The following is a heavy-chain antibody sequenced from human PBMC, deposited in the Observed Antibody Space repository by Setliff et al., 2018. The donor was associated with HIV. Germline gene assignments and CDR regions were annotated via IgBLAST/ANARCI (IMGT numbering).Heavy chain of an antibody. V-gene: IGHV4-38-2*01. CDR3: ARVSRLHPFDP. D-gene: IGHD2-15*01. J-gene: IGHJ5*02. CDR1: GYSISSGCY. Sequence: SETLSLTCAVSGYSISSGCYWGWIRQPPGKGLEWIGSMYHTGSTYYSPSLNSRFTISVDTSKNQFSLKLRSVTAADTAVYYCARVSRLHPFDPWGQGTLVTVS. CDR2: MYHTGST.